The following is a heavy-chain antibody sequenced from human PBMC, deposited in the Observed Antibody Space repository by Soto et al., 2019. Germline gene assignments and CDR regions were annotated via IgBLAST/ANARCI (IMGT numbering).Heavy chain of an antibody. J-gene: IGHJ6*02. D-gene: IGHD1-20*01. V-gene: IGHV5-51*01. CDR3: ARHPHNTSPAGFYYYGMDL. Sequence: PGASLKISCKAAGYSFTNNWIGWVRQMPGKGLEWMGIIFPRDSDTRDSPSFQGQVTIAADKSITTAYPQWSSLKASDTAIYYCARHPHNTSPAGFYYYGMDLWGQGTTVTVSS. CDR2: IFPRDSDT. CDR1: GYSFTNNW.